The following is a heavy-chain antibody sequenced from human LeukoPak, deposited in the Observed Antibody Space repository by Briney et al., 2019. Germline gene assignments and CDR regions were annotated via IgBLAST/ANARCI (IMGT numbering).Heavy chain of an antibody. J-gene: IGHJ4*02. CDR3: ARMVPAAKGFDY. V-gene: IGHV4-59*12. CDR2: IYYSGST. D-gene: IGHD2-2*01. CDR1: GGSISSYY. Sequence: EPSETLSLTCTVSGGSISSYYWSWIRQPPGKGLEWIGYIYYSGSTNYNPSLKSRVTMSVDTSKNQFSLKLSSVTAADTAVYYCARMVPAAKGFDYWGQGTPVTVSS.